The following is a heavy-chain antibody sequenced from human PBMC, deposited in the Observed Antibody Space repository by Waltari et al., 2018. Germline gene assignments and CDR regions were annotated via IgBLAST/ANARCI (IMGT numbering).Heavy chain of an antibody. CDR3: ARDQASRY. CDR1: GGSINGYH. Sequence: QVQLQESCPGLVKPSETLSLTCSVSGGSINGYHWSWIRQAPGTGLEWLGRIYPGSSKRYNPSLQSRVTMSEDTSKNQLSLKVTSVTAADTAVYYCARDQASRYWGQGILVTVSA. CDR2: IYPGSSK. J-gene: IGHJ4*02. V-gene: IGHV4-4*07.